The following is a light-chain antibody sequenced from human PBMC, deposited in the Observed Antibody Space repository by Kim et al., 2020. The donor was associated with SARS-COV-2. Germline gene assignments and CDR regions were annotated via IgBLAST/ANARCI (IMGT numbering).Light chain of an antibody. CDR2: DAS. CDR1: QDIRNH. Sequence: STGDTVTITCRASQDIRNHLVWYQQKPGKAPKLMIFDASILHSGVPSRFSGSGSGTDFTLTISGLQSEDFATYYCQQYYNYVSWTFGQGTKVDIK. CDR3: QQYYNYVSWT. V-gene: IGKV1-8*01. J-gene: IGKJ1*01.